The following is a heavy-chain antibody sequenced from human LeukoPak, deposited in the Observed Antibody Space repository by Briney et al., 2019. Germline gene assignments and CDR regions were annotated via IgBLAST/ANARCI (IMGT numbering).Heavy chain of an antibody. D-gene: IGHD5-24*01. Sequence: QPGGSLRLSCAASGFTFSSYWMHWVRQAPGKGLVWVSAINNGGSTTAYADSVKGRFTISRDNAKNTLYLQMNSLRAEDTAVYSCARRAPTRYFDYWGQGTLVTVSS. J-gene: IGHJ4*02. CDR2: INNGGSTT. V-gene: IGHV3-74*01. CDR1: GFTFSSYW. CDR3: ARRAPTRYFDY.